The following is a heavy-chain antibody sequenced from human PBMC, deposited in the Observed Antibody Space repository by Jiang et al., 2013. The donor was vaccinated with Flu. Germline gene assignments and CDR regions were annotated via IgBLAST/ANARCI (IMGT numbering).Heavy chain of an antibody. J-gene: IGHJ2*01. CDR1: GFTFSTYV. CDR2: ISYDGGNK. D-gene: IGHD4-11*01. CDR3: ARAIGRADYIYWYFDL. V-gene: IGHV3-30-3*01. Sequence: GVVQPGRSLRLSCAASGFTFSTYVMHWVRQAPGKGLEWVAVISYDGGNKYSADSVKGRFTISRDNSRNALHLQMNSLRAEDTAVYYCARAIGRADYIYWYFDLWGRGTVVTVSS.